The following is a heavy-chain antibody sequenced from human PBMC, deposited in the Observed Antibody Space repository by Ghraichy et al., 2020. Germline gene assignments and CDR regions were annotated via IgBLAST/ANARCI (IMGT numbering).Heavy chain of an antibody. Sequence: ETLSLTCTVSGDSISNYYLSWIRQPPGKGLEWIGNIYNSGSTNYNPSLKSRLTISADTSKNQFSLRLTSATAADTAVYYCGIGSGWTTDLWGQGTLVTVSS. J-gene: IGHJ5*02. V-gene: IGHV4-59*01. D-gene: IGHD6-19*01. CDR3: GIGSGWTTDL. CDR1: GDSISNYY. CDR2: IYNSGST.